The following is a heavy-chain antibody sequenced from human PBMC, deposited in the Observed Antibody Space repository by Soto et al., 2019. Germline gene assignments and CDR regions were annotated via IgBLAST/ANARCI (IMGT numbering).Heavy chain of an antibody. V-gene: IGHV1-69*08. D-gene: IGHD4-4*01. CDR1: GGTFSSYT. CDR3: ERDGEMTTVTSRYYYMDV. Sequence: QVQLVQSGAEVKKPGSSVKVSCKASGGTFSSYTISWVRQAPGQGLEWMGRIIPILGIANYAQKFQGRVTITADKSTSTAYMELSSLRSADTAVYYCERDGEMTTVTSRYYYMDVWGKGTTVTVSS. CDR2: IIPILGIA. J-gene: IGHJ6*03.